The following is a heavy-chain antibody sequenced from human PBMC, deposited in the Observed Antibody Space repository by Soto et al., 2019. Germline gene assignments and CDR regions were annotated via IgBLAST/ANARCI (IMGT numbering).Heavy chain of an antibody. Sequence: PSETLSLTCTVSGGSISSYYWSWIRQPPGKGLEWIGYIYYSGSTNYIPSLKSRVTISVDTSKNQFSLKLSSVTAADTAVYYCARVGGRFGIYSADWFDPWGQGTLVTVSS. CDR3: ARVGGRFGIYSADWFDP. D-gene: IGHD3-10*01. V-gene: IGHV4-59*01. CDR1: GGSISSYY. J-gene: IGHJ5*02. CDR2: IYYSGST.